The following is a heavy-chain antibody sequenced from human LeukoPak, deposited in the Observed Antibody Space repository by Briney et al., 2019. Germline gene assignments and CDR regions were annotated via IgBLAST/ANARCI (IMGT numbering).Heavy chain of an antibody. CDR2: IIPIFGTA. J-gene: IGHJ4*02. CDR1: GGTFSSYA. V-gene: IGHV1-69*13. D-gene: IGHD3/OR15-3a*01. CDR3: TRAAMIYSISGRRFDY. Sequence: AASVKVSCKASGGTFSSYAISWVRQAPGQGLEWMGGIIPIFGTANYAQKFQGRVTITADESTSTAYMELSSLTVDDTAVYYCTRAAMIYSISGRRFDYWGRGTLVTVSS.